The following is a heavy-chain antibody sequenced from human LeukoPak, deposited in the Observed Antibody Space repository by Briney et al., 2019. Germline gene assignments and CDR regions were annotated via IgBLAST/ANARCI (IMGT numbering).Heavy chain of an antibody. CDR2: INTNNGGT. J-gene: IGHJ4*02. CDR1: GYTFTGYY. CDR3: ARDLGRDY. Sequence: SGKLSCKAAGYTFTGYYMHWVRQTPAQGLEWMGWINTNNGGTNYAQKFQGRVTMTRDTFISTAYMELSRLRSDDTAVYYCARDLGRDYWGQGTLVTVSS. V-gene: IGHV1-2*02.